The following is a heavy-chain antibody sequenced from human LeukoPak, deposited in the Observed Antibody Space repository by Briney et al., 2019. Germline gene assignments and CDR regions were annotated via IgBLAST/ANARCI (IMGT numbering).Heavy chain of an antibody. V-gene: IGHV4-61*01. Sequence: SETMSLTCTVSGGSIKSPTSYWSWIRQPPGKGLEWIGNIYYIGTTSYNSSLSGRVTIAVDTSKNQFSLEMASVTPGDTALYHCARNTTSSPWFDPWGQGTLVIVSS. D-gene: IGHD6-6*01. J-gene: IGHJ5*02. CDR3: ARNTTSSPWFDP. CDR2: IYYIGTT. CDR1: GGSIKSPTSY.